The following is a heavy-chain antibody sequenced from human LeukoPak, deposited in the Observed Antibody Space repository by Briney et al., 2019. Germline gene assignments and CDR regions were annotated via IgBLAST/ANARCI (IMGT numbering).Heavy chain of an antibody. CDR3: ARAKQWLADY. CDR2: ISSSSSTI. J-gene: IGHJ4*02. Sequence: PGGSLRLSCAASGFTFSSYEMNWVRQAPGKGLEWVSYISSSSSTIYYADSVKGRFTISRDNAKNSLYLQMNSLRAEDTAVYYCARAKQWLADYWGQGTLVTVSS. V-gene: IGHV3-48*01. CDR1: GFTFSSYE. D-gene: IGHD6-19*01.